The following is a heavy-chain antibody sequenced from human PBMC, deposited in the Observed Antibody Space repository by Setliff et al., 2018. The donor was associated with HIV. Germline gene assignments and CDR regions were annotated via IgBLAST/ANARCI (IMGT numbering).Heavy chain of an antibody. CDR3: ARMGGYTTTVREVDVGGTARGGFDH. J-gene: IGHJ4*02. CDR1: GYSSTAYQ. D-gene: IGHD5-18*01. CDR2: INRDNGGI. V-gene: IGHV1-2*06. Sequence: ASVKVSCKTFGYSSTAYQMHWLRQAPGQGLEWMGRINRDNGGIDYAQKFQGRVTVTRDTSTSTVHMELSGLTSDDTAIYYCARMGGYTTTVREVDVGGTARGGFDHWGQGTLVTVSS.